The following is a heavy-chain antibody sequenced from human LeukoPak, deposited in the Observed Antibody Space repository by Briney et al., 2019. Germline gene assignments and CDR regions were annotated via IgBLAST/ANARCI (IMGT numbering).Heavy chain of an antibody. CDR3: AKEPCCNYFYYYSMDV. D-gene: IGHD4/OR15-4a*01. CDR2: INGNGIST. J-gene: IGHJ6*03. V-gene: IGHV3-74*01. CDR1: GFTFSSCW. Sequence: PGGSLRLSCAASGFTFSSCWMHWVRQAPGKGLVWVSGINGNGISTYYADSVKGRFTISRDNAKSTLYMQMDSLRADDTAVYYCAKEPCCNYFYYYSMDVWGKGTTVTVSS.